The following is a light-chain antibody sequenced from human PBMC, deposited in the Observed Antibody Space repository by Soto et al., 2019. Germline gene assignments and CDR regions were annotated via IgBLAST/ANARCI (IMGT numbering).Light chain of an antibody. V-gene: IGKV4-1*01. CDR3: QQSYYTPYS. J-gene: IGKJ2*03. CDR2: WAS. CDR1: QSLLYSSNNKNY. Sequence: DIVMTQSPDSLPVSLGERATINCKSSQSLLYSSNNKNYLAWYQQKPGQPPKLLIFWASTRESGVPDRFSGSGSGTDFTLTSSRVQAEDVAVYYCQQSYYTPYSFGQGTKLEIK.